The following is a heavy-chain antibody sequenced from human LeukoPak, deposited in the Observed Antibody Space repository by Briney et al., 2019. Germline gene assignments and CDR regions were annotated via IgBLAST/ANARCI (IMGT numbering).Heavy chain of an antibody. CDR3: ARDLFPYIAAAGRNWFVT. D-gene: IGHD6-13*01. Sequence: ASVKVSCTATGYTFTGYYMHCVRQAPGQGLEWMGWINPNSGGTNYAQKFQGRVTMTMDTSISTAYMELSRLRSDDTAVYYCARDLFPYIAAAGRNWFVTWGQGTLVTVSS. CDR2: INPNSGGT. J-gene: IGHJ5*02. CDR1: GYTFTGYY. V-gene: IGHV1-2*02.